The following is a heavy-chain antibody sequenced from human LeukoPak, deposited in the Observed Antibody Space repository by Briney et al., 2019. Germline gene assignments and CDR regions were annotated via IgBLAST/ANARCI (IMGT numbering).Heavy chain of an antibody. Sequence: QPGGSLRLSCAASGFNFRSYEMNWVRQAPGKGLEWVSCITISGTTIYYADSVKGRFTISRDNAKNSLYLQMNSLRAEDTAVYYCARATSFDYWGQGTLVTVSS. CDR1: GFNFRSYE. J-gene: IGHJ4*02. V-gene: IGHV3-48*03. CDR2: ITISGTTI. CDR3: ARATSFDY.